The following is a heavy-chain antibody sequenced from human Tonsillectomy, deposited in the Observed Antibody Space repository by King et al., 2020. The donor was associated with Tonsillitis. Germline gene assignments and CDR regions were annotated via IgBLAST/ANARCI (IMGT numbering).Heavy chain of an antibody. V-gene: IGHV4-31*11. CDR1: GGSISSGAYY. D-gene: IGHD1-26*01. CDR3: ARVGSGSYNWFDP. Sequence: VQLQESGPGLVKPSQTLSLTCAVSGGSISSGAYYWSWIRQHPGKGLEWIGYIYYRGSTYYNSSLRSRVTISVDTSKNQFSLKLSSVTAADTAVYYCARVGSGSYNWFDPWGQGTLVTVSS. J-gene: IGHJ5*02. CDR2: IYYRGST.